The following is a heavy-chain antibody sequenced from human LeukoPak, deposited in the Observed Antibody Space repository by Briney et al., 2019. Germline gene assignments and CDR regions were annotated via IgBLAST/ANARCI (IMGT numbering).Heavy chain of an antibody. CDR3: ARVSGGYYDSSGPADY. J-gene: IGHJ4*02. D-gene: IGHD3-22*01. Sequence: GGSLRLSCAASGFTFSSYAMHWVRQAPGKGLEWVAVISYDGSNKYYADSVKGRFTISRDNSKNTLYLQMNSLRAEDTAVYYCARVSGGYYDSSGPADYWGQGALVTVSS. V-gene: IGHV3-30*04. CDR2: ISYDGSNK. CDR1: GFTFSSYA.